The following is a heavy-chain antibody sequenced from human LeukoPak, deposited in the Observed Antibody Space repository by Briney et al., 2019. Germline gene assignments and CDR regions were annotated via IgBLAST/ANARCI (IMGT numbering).Heavy chain of an antibody. CDR1: GYTFTGYY. J-gene: IGHJ2*01. CDR3: AREGDGYKRGDWYFDR. CDR2: INPNSGGT. V-gene: IGHV1-2*06. Sequence: ASVKVSCKASGYTFTGYYMHWVRQAPGQGLEWMGRINPNSGGTNYAQKFQGRVTMTRDTSISTAYMELSRLRSDDAALYYCAREGDGYKRGDWYFDRWGRGTLVTVSS. D-gene: IGHD5-24*01.